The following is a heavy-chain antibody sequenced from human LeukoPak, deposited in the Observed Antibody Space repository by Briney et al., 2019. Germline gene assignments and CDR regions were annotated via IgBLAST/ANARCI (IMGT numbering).Heavy chain of an antibody. CDR3: ATSNSSGGSPDAFDI. V-gene: IGHV5-51*01. CDR2: IYPGDSDT. J-gene: IGHJ3*02. Sequence: GESLKISCKGSGYSFTSYWIGWVRQMPGKGLEWMGIIYPGDSDTRYSPSFQGQVTISADKSISTAHLQWSSLKASDTAMYYCATSNSSGGSPDAFDIWGQGTMVTVSS. D-gene: IGHD6-19*01. CDR1: GYSFTSYW.